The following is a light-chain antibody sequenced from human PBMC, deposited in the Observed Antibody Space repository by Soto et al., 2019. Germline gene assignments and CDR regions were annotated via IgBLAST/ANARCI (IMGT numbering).Light chain of an antibody. V-gene: IGKV1-33*01. CDR3: QQYDNLPLT. J-gene: IGKJ4*01. CDR2: DAS. Sequence: DIQMTPSPSSLSASVVDRVNITCHPIQDISNYLNWYQQTPGKAPKLLIYDASNLEAGVPSRFSGSGSGTDFTFTISSLQPEDIATYYCQQYDNLPLTCGGGTKGDIK. CDR1: QDISNY.